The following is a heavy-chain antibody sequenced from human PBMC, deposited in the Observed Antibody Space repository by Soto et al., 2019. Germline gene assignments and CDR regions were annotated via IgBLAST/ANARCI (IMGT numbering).Heavy chain of an antibody. J-gene: IGHJ2*01. Sequence: GGSLRLSCAASGFTFSSYWMHWVRQAPGKGLVWVSRINSDGSSTSYADSVKGRFTISRDNAKNTLYLQMNSLRAEDTAVYYCARGQRGSSSWYYWYFDLWGRGTLVTVSS. CDR1: GFTFSSYW. V-gene: IGHV3-74*01. CDR2: INSDGSST. D-gene: IGHD6-13*01. CDR3: ARGQRGSSSWYYWYFDL.